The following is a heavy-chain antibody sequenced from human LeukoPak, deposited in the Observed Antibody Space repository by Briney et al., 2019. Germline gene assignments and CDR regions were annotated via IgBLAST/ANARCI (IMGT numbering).Heavy chain of an antibody. CDR1: GFPFSSHG. Sequence: GGSLRLSCAASGFPFSSHGMLCARQAPGKGLVGGAVIWYDGSKKCYADSVKGRFTIPRDNSKNTLYMEMNSRRAEDTAVYYCARDAGIAVAGLLDYWGQGTLVTVSS. CDR2: IWYDGSKK. D-gene: IGHD6-19*01. V-gene: IGHV3-33*01. CDR3: ARDAGIAVAGLLDY. J-gene: IGHJ4*02.